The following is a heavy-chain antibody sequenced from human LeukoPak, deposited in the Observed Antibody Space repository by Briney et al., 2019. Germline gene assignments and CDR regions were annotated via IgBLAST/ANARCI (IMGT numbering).Heavy chain of an antibody. V-gene: IGHV4-34*01. J-gene: IGHJ4*02. CDR1: GGSFSGYY. CDR2: INHSGST. Sequence: SETLSLTCAVYGGSFSGYYWSWIRQPPGKGLEWIGEINHSGSTDYNPSLKSRVTISVDTSKNQFSPKLSSMTAADTAVYYFARGAAAGGHFDYWGQGTLVTVSS. CDR3: ARGAAAGGHFDY. D-gene: IGHD6-13*01.